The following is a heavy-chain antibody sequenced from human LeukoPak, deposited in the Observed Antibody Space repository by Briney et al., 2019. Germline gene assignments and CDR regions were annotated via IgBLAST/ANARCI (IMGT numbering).Heavy chain of an antibody. D-gene: IGHD1-14*01. CDR2: ISAYNGNT. J-gene: IGHJ6*03. CDR1: GYTFTSYG. CDR3: ARVAITTTISPVRGYYYYMDV. V-gene: IGHV1-18*01. Sequence: GASVKVSCKASGYTFTSYGISWVRQAPGQGLEWMGWISAYNGNTNYAQKLQGRVTMTTDTSTSTAYMELRSLRSDDTAVYYCARVAITTTISPVRGYYYYMDVWGKGTTVTVSS.